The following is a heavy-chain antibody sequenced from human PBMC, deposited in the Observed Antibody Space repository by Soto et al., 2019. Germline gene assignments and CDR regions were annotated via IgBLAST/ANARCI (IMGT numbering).Heavy chain of an antibody. Sequence: GGSLRLSCAASGFTFSSYAMSWVRQAPGKGLEWGSAISGSGGSTYYADSVKGRFTISRDNSKNTLYLQMNSLRAEDTAVYYCALTSYSPLYYFDYWGQGTLVTVSS. CDR3: ALTSYSPLYYFDY. CDR2: ISGSGGST. CDR1: GFTFSSYA. D-gene: IGHD3-10*01. J-gene: IGHJ4*02. V-gene: IGHV3-23*01.